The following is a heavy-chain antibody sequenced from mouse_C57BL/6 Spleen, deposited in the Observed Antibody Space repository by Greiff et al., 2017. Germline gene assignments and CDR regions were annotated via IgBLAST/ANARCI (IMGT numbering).Heavy chain of an antibody. CDR1: GYPFPSST. V-gene: IGHV1-4*01. D-gene: IGHD1-1*01. CDR3: AKDGSSSGYFDY. Sequence: QVQLKEPGAELARPGAPVKMSCKASGYPFPSSTLHWVKQRPGQGLEWIGYFNPSSGYLKYNQKFKDKATLTAEKSSSTAYMQLSSQTSEDAAVYDCAKDGSSSGYFDYWGQGTTLTVSS. J-gene: IGHJ2*01. CDR2: FNPSSGYL.